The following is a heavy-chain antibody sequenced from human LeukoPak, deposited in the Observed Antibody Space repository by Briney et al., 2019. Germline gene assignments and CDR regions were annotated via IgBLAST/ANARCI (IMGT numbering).Heavy chain of an antibody. D-gene: IGHD3-9*01. Sequence: SETLSLTCTVSGGSFTPYYWSWIRQPPGKGLEWIGHISYSGSTNYNPSLKSRVTVSIDTSKNQVTLKLSSMTAADTAVYYCSRGFDGPNAFDIWGQGTMVTVSS. CDR1: GGSFTPYY. CDR2: ISYSGST. J-gene: IGHJ3*02. V-gene: IGHV4-59*01. CDR3: SRGFDGPNAFDI.